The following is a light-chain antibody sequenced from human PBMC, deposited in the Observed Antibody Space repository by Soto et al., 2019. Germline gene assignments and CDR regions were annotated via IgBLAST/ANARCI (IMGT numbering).Light chain of an antibody. V-gene: IGKV2-28*01. CDR1: QRLLSVNGYNY. CDR3: MQARQTPWT. Sequence: IVMTQSPRSLPVTPGEPASISCRSSQRLLSVNGYNYLDWYLQRPGQSPQLLISLASRGAPGVPDRFSGSGSDTDFTLIIGRVEAEDVAVYYCMQARQTPWTFGQGTRVDFK. J-gene: IGKJ1*01. CDR2: LAS.